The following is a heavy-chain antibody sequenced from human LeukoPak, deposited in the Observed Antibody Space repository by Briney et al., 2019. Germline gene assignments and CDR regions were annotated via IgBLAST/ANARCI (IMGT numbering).Heavy chain of an antibody. Sequence: SETLSLTCTVSGGSISSSSYYWGWIRQPPGKGLEWIGSIYYSGSTYYNPSLKSRVTISVDTSKNQFSLKLSSVTAADTAVYYCATKTAIEVAAAAISYWGQGALVTVSS. CDR1: GGSISSSSYY. V-gene: IGHV4-39*01. J-gene: IGHJ4*02. CDR2: IYYSGST. D-gene: IGHD6-13*01. CDR3: ATKTAIEVAAAAISY.